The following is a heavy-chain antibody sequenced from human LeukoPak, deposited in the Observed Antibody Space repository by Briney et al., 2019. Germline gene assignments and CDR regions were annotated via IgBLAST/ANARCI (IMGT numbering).Heavy chain of an antibody. J-gene: IGHJ4*02. V-gene: IGHV3-30*03. CDR1: GFTFSSYG. D-gene: IGHD5-12*01. Sequence: GGSLRLSCAASGFTFSSYGMYWVRQAPGKGLEWVAVISYDGGNDYYADSVKGRFTISRDNSKNTLYLQVNSLKTEDTALYYCTTDRDTVATSFDNWGQGSPVTVSS. CDR3: TTDRDTVATSFDN. CDR2: ISYDGGND.